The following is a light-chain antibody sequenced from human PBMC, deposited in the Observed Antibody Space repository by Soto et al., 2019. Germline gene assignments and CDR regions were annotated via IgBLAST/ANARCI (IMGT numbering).Light chain of an antibody. V-gene: IGKV1-39*01. Sequence: DIQMTQSPSSLSASVGDRVTITCRASQSISTYLNWYQQKPGKAPKLLIYAVSDLQSGVPSRFSGSGSGTDFTLTISSLQPEDFATYYCQQSYITILITFGQGTRLEIK. CDR2: AVS. CDR1: QSISTY. J-gene: IGKJ5*01. CDR3: QQSYITILIT.